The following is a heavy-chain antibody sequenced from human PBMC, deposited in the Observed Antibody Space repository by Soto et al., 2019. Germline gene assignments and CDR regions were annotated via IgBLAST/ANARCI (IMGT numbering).Heavy chain of an antibody. J-gene: IGHJ4*02. V-gene: IGHV1-18*01. CDR2: ISNYNGDT. CDR3: TGGGPLFAGNYFAY. D-gene: IGHD3-10*02. CDR1: GYTFTSYG. Sequence: QVQLVQSGAEVKKPGASVKVSCKASGYTFTSYGISWVRQAPGQGLEWMGWISNYNGDTNYAQKLQGRVTMTTDTSTSTAYMELRSLKSDDPAVYYCTGGGPLFAGNYFAYWGQGTLVTVSS.